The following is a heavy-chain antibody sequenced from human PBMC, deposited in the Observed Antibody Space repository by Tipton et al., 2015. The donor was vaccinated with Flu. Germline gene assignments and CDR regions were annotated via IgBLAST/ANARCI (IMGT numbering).Heavy chain of an antibody. CDR3: ARGTGSGTFVIFDY. J-gene: IGHJ4*02. CDR1: SPRSYC. CDR2: IYSSGST. Sequence: SPRSYCWCWIRQPPGKGLEWIGCIYSSGSTYYNPSLKSRVTISLDTSKNQFSLKLSSVTAADTAVYYCARGTGSGTFVIFDYWGQGTLVAVSS. V-gene: IGHV4-39*07. D-gene: IGHD3-10*01.